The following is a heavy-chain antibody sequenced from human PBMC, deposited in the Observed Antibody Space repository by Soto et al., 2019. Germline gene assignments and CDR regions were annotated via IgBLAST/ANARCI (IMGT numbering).Heavy chain of an antibody. CDR3: ATRKNKMYYDFWSGYYTFDY. CDR1: GYTLTELS. Sequence: ASVKVSCKVSGYTLTELSMHWVRQAPGKGLEWMGGFDPEDGETIYAQKFQGRVTMTEDTSTDTAYMELSSLRSEDTAVYYCATRKNKMYYDFWSGYYTFDYWGQGTLVTVSS. D-gene: IGHD3-3*01. CDR2: FDPEDGET. V-gene: IGHV1-24*01. J-gene: IGHJ4*02.